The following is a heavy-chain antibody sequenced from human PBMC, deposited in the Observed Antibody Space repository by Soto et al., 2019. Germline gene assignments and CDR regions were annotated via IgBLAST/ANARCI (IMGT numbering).Heavy chain of an antibody. CDR2: INHSGST. V-gene: IGHV4-34*01. J-gene: IGHJ5*02. D-gene: IGHD5-12*01. CDR3: GREWLRLWDHRNGFAP. CDR1: GGSFSGYY. Sequence: QVQLQQWGAGLLKPSETLSLTCAVYGGSFSGYYWSWIRQPPGKGLEWIGEINHSGSTNYNPSLKGRFTIPVDPSKNHFSLKLSFVTAADRAVYSCGREWLRLWDHRNGFAPWGQGTLVTVSS.